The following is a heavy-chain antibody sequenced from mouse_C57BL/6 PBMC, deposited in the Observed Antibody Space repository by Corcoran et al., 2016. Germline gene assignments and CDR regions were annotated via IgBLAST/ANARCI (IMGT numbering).Heavy chain of an antibody. CDR2: INPYNGGT. CDR1: GYTFTDYY. J-gene: IGHJ2*01. V-gene: IGHV1-19*01. D-gene: IGHD1-1*01. CDR3: ARDYYGEGFDY. Sequence: EVQLQQSGPVLVKPGASVKMSCKASGYTFTDYYMNWVKQSHGKSLEWIGVINPYNGGTSYNQKFKGKATLTVDKSSSTAYMELNSLTSEDSAVYYCARDYYGEGFDYWGQGTTLTVSS.